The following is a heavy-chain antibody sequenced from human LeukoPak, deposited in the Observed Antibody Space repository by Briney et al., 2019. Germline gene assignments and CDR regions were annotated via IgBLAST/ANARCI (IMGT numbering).Heavy chain of an antibody. J-gene: IGHJ4*02. CDR1: GFTFSSYE. CDR3: ASWTWLYYFDY. D-gene: IGHD5-12*01. Sequence: GGSLKLSCAASGFTFSSYEMSWVRQAPGKGLEWVANIKQDGSEKYYVDSVKGRFTISRDNAKNSLYLQMNSLRAEDTAVYYCASWTWLYYFDYWGQGTLVTVSS. V-gene: IGHV3-7*03. CDR2: IKQDGSEK.